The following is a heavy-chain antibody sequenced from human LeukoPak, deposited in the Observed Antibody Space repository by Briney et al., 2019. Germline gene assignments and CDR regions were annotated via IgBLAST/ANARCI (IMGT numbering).Heavy chain of an antibody. V-gene: IGHV3-23*01. CDR2: ISGSGSAT. D-gene: IGHD2-21*02. CDR1: GFTFSNYA. CDR3: ATQPKTGSGDWYFDY. J-gene: IGHJ4*02. Sequence: GGSLRLSCAASGFTFSNYAMNWVRQAPGKGLEWVSVISGSGSATFYADSVKARFTVSRDNSKNTLYLQMNSLRAEDTAVYYCATQPKTGSGDWYFDYWGQGTPVTVSP.